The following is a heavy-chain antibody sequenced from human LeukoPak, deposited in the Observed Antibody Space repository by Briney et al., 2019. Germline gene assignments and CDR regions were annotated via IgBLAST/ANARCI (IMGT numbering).Heavy chain of an antibody. CDR1: GYSFTSYW. Sequence: KPGESLKISCKGSGYSFTSYWIGWVRQMPGKGLEWMGIIYPGDSDTRYSPSFQGQVTISADKSISTAYLQWSSLKASDTAMYYCARHPVQYSSSWSSWFDPWSQGTLVTVSS. V-gene: IGHV5-51*01. J-gene: IGHJ5*02. CDR3: ARHPVQYSSSWSSWFDP. D-gene: IGHD6-13*01. CDR2: IYPGDSDT.